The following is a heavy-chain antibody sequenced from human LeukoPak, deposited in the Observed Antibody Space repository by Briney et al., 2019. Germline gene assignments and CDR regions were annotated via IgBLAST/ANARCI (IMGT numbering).Heavy chain of an antibody. CDR3: AADVIYESD. CDR1: GFTFSNSA. J-gene: IGHJ4*02. V-gene: IGHV1-58*02. Sequence: SVKVSCKASGFTFSNSAMQWVRQARGQRLEWIGWIVVGSGNTNYAQRFQERVTITRDMSTSTAYMELSSLRSEDTAIYYCAADVIYESDWGQGTLVTVSS. CDR2: IVVGSGNT. D-gene: IGHD2/OR15-2a*01.